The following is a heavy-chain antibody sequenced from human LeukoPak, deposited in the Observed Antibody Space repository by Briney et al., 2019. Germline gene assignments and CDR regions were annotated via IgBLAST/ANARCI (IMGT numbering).Heavy chain of an antibody. CDR1: GYSFTSYW. D-gene: IGHD3-22*01. CDR3: ARSPRNYYDSSGYYPYYFDY. J-gene: IGHJ4*02. CDR2: IYPGDSDT. V-gene: IGHV5-51*01. Sequence: GESLKISCKGSGYSFTSYWIGWVRQMPGKGLEWMGIIYPGDSDTRYSPSFQGQVTISADKSISTAYLQWSSLKASDTAMYYCARSPRNYYDSSGYYPYYFDYWGQGTLVTVSS.